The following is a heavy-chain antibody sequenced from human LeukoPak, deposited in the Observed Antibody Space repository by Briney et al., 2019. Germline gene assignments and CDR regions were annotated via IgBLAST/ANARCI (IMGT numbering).Heavy chain of an antibody. CDR3: ARGSRITMVRGVISSPFDP. CDR2: INHSGGT. V-gene: IGHV4-34*01. D-gene: IGHD3-10*01. CDR1: GGSFSGYY. Sequence: PSETLSLTCAVYGGSFSGYYWSWIRQPPGKGLEWIGEINHSGGTNYNPSLKSRVTISVDTSKNQFSLKLSSVTAADTAVYYCARGSRITMVRGVISSPFDPWGQGTLVTVSS. J-gene: IGHJ5*02.